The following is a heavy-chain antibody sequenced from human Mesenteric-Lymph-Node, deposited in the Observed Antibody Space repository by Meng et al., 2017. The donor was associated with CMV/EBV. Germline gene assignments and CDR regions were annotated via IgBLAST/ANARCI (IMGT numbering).Heavy chain of an antibody. D-gene: IGHD1-26*01. V-gene: IGHV3-33*06. J-gene: IGHJ4*02. CDR3: AKDWDSGSYFLVY. Sequence: WAASGFTFSSYGMHWVRQAPGKGLEWVAVIWYDGSNKYYADSVKGRFTISRDNSKNTLYLQMNSLRAEDTAVYYCAKDWDSGSYFLVYWGQGTLVTVSS. CDR2: IWYDGSNK. CDR1: GFTFSSYG.